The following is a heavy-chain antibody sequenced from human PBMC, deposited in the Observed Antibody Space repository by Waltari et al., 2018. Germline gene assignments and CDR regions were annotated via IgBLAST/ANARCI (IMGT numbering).Heavy chain of an antibody. D-gene: IGHD6-19*01. J-gene: IGHJ5*02. CDR3: ARGSVANP. CDR1: GCIFSDFY. V-gene: IGHV3-11*04. Sequence: QAQLVESGGGLVRPGGSLRLSCTASGCIFSDFYMSWIRQPPGKGLEWIAYISNSGDTVYYADSVKGRFAVSRDNADNSMFLQMNSLRGNDTAVYYCARGSVANPWGQGALVVVSS. CDR2: ISNSGDTV.